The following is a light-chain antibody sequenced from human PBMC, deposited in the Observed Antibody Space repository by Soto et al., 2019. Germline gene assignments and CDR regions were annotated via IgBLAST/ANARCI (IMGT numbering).Light chain of an antibody. CDR2: EVI. Sequence: QSVLTQPPSVSGSPGQSVTISCTGTSSDVGSYNRVSWYQQPPGTAPKLMIYEVIYRPSGVPDRFSGSKSGNTASLTISGLQAEDEADYYCSSYTSSSTVVFGGGTKVTVL. CDR3: SSYTSSSTVV. CDR1: SSDVGSYNR. V-gene: IGLV2-18*02. J-gene: IGLJ2*01.